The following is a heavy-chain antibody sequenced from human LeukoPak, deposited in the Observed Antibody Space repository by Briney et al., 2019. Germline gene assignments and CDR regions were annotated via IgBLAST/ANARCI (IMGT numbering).Heavy chain of an antibody. D-gene: IGHD6-19*01. J-gene: IGHJ4*02. Sequence: GESLQIYCQGSGYSFTRYWIGWVRQMPGKGLEWMGIIYPGDSDTRHSPSFQGQVTISADKSISTAYLQWSSLKASDTAMYYCARRDSSGWYYFDYWGQGTLVTVSS. CDR1: GYSFTRYW. CDR3: ARRDSSGWYYFDY. CDR2: IYPGDSDT. V-gene: IGHV5-51*01.